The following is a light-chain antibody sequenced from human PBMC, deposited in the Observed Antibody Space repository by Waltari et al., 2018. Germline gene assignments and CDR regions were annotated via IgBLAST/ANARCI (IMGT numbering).Light chain of an antibody. CDR3: QQYNHWPYT. CDR2: GAS. V-gene: IGKV3-15*01. Sequence: TVMTQSPATLSVSPGERATLSCRASQSVSNNLAWYQQKPGQAPRLLIYGASTRATGIPARFSGSGSETEFTLTISSLQSEDYAVYDCQQYNHWPYTFGQGTKVEIK. J-gene: IGKJ2*01. CDR1: QSVSNN.